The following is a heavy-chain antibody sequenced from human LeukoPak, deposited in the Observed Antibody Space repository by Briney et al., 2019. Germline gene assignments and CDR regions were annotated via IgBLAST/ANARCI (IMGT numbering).Heavy chain of an antibody. CDR3: ARRYSSGWYGWAFDI. CDR2: IYYSGST. J-gene: IGHJ3*02. V-gene: IGHV4-39*01. D-gene: IGHD6-19*01. Sequence: SETLSLTCTVSGGSIGSSSYYWGWIRQPPGKGLEWIGSIYYSGSTYYNPSLKSRVTISVDTSKNQFSLKLSSVTAADTAVYYCARRYSSGWYGWAFDIWGQGTMVTVSS. CDR1: GGSIGSSSYY.